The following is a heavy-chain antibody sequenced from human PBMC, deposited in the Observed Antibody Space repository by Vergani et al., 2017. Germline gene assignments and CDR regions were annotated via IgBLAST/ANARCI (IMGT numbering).Heavy chain of an antibody. J-gene: IGHJ4*02. CDR3: ARDLRDDIMIGPDNMPFDS. CDR2: IYYTGNT. Sequence: QLQLQESGPGLVKPSETLSLTCSVSGGSISTRNYYWAWIRQSPEKGLEWIASIYYTGNTYYNLSLKSRVTTSVDTSKNQFSLKIKSVTAADTALYFCARDLRDDIMIGPDNMPFDSWGQGTLVTVSS. CDR1: GGSISTRNYY. V-gene: IGHV4-39*02. D-gene: IGHD3-9*01.